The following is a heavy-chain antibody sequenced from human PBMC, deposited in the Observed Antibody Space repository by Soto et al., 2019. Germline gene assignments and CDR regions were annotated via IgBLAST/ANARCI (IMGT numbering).Heavy chain of an antibody. Sequence: EVQLLESGGGLVQPGGSLRLSCAASGFTFSSYAMSWVRQAPGKGLEWVSAISGSGGSTYYAGSVKGRFTISRDNSKNTLYLQMSSLRGGDTAVYYCAKDPDAFDIWGQGTMVTVSS. CDR1: GFTFSSYA. V-gene: IGHV3-23*01. CDR3: AKDPDAFDI. J-gene: IGHJ3*02. CDR2: ISGSGGST.